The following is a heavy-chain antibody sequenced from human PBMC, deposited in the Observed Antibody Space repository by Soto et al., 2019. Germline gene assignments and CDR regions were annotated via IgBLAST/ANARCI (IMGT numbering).Heavy chain of an antibody. CDR1: GGSIISYY. V-gene: IGHV4-59*01. J-gene: IGHJ6*02. CDR2: IYYSGST. Sequence: AAETLSLTGTVSGGSIISYYWSWIRQPPGEGLEWLGYIYYSGSTNYNPALKSRVTISVDTSKNQFSLKVSSVTAADTAVYYCARGTMVADYYYYGMDVWGQGTTVTVSS. D-gene: IGHD3-10*01. CDR3: ARGTMVADYYYYGMDV.